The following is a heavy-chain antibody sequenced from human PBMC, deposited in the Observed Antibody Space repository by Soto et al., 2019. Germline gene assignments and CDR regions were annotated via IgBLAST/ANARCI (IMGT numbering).Heavy chain of an antibody. CDR3: ARAYPWNYFDY. V-gene: IGHV4-34*01. J-gene: IGHJ4*02. D-gene: IGHD1-1*01. Sequence: QVQLQQWGAGLLKPSETLSLTCAVYGGSFSGYYWSWIRQPPGKGLEWIGEINHSGSTNYNPSLKSRVTISVDTSKNQVSLKLSSVTAADTAVYYCARAYPWNYFDYWGQGTLVTVSS. CDR2: INHSGST. CDR1: GGSFSGYY.